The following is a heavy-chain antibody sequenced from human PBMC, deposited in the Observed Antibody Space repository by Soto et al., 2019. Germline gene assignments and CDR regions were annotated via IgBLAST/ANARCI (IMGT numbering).Heavy chain of an antibody. Sequence: GGSLRLSCTASGFTFGDYAMSWVRQAPGKGLEWVGFIRSKAYGGTTEYAASVKGRFTISRDDSKSIAYLQMNSLKTEDTAVYYCTRGKRIDGAARRFDYWGQGTLVTVSS. J-gene: IGHJ4*02. CDR2: IRSKAYGGTT. V-gene: IGHV3-49*04. D-gene: IGHD6-6*01. CDR1: GFTFGDYA. CDR3: TRGKRIDGAARRFDY.